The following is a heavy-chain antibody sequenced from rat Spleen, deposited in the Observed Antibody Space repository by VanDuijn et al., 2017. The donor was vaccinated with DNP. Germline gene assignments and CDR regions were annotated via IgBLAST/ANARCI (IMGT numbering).Heavy chain of an antibody. CDR3: TTASTEGFAY. CDR1: GFTFSDHN. J-gene: IGHJ3*01. CDR2: ISYDGSST. Sequence: EVKLVESGGGLVQPGRSLILSCTASGFTFSDHNMAWVRQAPKKGLEWVATISYDGSSTYYRDSVKGRFIISRNNAKSSLYLQMDSLRSEDTATYYCTTASTEGFAYWGQGTLVTVSS. V-gene: IGHV5-7*01. D-gene: IGHD1-11*01.